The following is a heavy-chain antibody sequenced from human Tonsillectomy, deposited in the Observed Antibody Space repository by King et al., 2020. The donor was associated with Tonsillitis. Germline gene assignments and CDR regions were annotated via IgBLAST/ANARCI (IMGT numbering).Heavy chain of an antibody. D-gene: IGHD6-19*01. CDR2: ISYDGSNK. CDR3: AKVDGSGWYTQIAIDY. CDR1: GFTFSSYG. V-gene: IGHV3-30*18. Sequence: VQLVESGGGVVQPGRSLRLSCAASGFTFSSYGMHWVRQAPGKGLEWVAVISYDGSNKYYADSVKGRFTISGDNSKNTLYLQMNSLRAEDTAVYYCAKVDGSGWYTQIAIDYWGQGTLVTVSS. J-gene: IGHJ4*02.